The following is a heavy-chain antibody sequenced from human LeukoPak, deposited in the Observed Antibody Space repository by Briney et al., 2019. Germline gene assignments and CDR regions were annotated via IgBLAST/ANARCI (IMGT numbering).Heavy chain of an antibody. CDR3: ARRVPGYSSGWWVWFDP. CDR1: GGSIISYY. Sequence: PSETLSLTCTVSGGSIISYYWSWIRQPPGKGLEWIGYIYYSGSTNYNPSLKSRVTISVDTSKNQFSLKLSSVTAADTAVYYCARRVPGYSSGWWVWFDPWGQGTLVTVSS. D-gene: IGHD6-19*01. V-gene: IGHV4-59*08. CDR2: IYYSGST. J-gene: IGHJ5*02.